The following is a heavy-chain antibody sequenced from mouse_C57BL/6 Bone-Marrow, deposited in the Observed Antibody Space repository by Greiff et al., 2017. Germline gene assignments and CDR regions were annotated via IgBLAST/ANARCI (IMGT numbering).Heavy chain of an antibody. V-gene: IGHV1-77*01. CDR2: IGPGSGST. CDR3: AREGNYGSSYDWYFDV. Sequence: QVQLQQPGAELVKPGASVKISCKASGYTFTDYYINWVKQRPGQGLEWIGKIGPGSGSTYYNEKFKGKATLTADKSSSTAYIQRSSLTSEDSAVYCGAREGNYGSSYDWYFDVWGTGTTVTVSS. J-gene: IGHJ1*03. CDR1: GYTFTDYY. D-gene: IGHD1-1*01.